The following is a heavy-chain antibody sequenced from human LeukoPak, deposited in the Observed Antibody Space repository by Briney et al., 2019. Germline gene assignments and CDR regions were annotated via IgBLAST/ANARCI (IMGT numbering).Heavy chain of an antibody. CDR3: ARYSSTDAFDI. Sequence: SETLSLTCTVSGGSISTYYWSWIRQPPGKGLEWIGYIYYSGSTNYNPSLKSRVTISVDTSKNQFSLKLSSATAADAAVYYCARYSSTDAFDIWGQGTMVTVSS. V-gene: IGHV4-59*01. CDR2: IYYSGST. CDR1: GGSISTYY. J-gene: IGHJ3*02. D-gene: IGHD6-13*01.